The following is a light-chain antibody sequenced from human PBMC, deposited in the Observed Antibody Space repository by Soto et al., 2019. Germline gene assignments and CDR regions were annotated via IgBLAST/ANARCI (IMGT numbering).Light chain of an antibody. CDR1: PSVLYSSNNKNY. Sequence: IVMTQSPDSLAVSLGERATINCKSSPSVLYSSNNKNYLAWYQQKPGQPPKLLIYWASTRESGVPDRFGGSGSGTDFTLTISSLQAEDVAVYYCQQYYSTPRTFGQGTKVEIK. CDR3: QQYYSTPRT. V-gene: IGKV4-1*01. CDR2: WAS. J-gene: IGKJ1*01.